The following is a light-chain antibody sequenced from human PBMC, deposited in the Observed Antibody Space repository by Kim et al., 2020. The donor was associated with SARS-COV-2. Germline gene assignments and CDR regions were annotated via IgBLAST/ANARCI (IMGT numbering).Light chain of an antibody. CDR1: SSDVGGYNY. CDR2: DVS. CDR3: SSYTSSSTFV. Sequence: QSALTQPASVSGSPGQSITISCTGTSSDVGGYNYVSWYQQHPGKAPKLMIYDVSKRPSGVSNRFSGSKSGNTASLTISGLQAEDDADYYCSSYTSSSTFVFGGGTQLTVL. J-gene: IGLJ2*01. V-gene: IGLV2-14*01.